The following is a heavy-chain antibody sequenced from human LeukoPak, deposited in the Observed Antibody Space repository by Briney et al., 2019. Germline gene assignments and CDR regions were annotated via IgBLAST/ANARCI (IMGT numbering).Heavy chain of an antibody. J-gene: IGHJ3*02. V-gene: IGHV4-39*07. Sequence: SETLSLTCTVSGGSISSSSYYWGWIRQPPGKGLEWIGSIYYSGSTYYNPSLKSRVIISVDTSKNQFSLKLNSVTAADTAVYYCASGKSYAEVVPAAPDAFDIWGQGTMVTVSS. D-gene: IGHD2-2*01. CDR2: IYYSGST. CDR1: GGSISSSSYY. CDR3: ASGKSYAEVVPAAPDAFDI.